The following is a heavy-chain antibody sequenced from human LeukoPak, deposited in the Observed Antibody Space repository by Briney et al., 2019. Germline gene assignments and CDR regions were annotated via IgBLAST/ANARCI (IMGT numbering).Heavy chain of an antibody. CDR3: ARGRGSGHKENWFDP. Sequence: APVTVSCKASGYTFTSYGISWVRQAPGQGLEWMGWISAYTGDTNYAQRLQGRVTLTTDTSTSTAYMELRSLRSEDTAVYYCARGRGSGHKENWFDPWGQGTLVTVSS. V-gene: IGHV1-18*01. CDR1: GYTFTSYG. CDR2: ISAYTGDT. D-gene: IGHD6-19*01. J-gene: IGHJ5*02.